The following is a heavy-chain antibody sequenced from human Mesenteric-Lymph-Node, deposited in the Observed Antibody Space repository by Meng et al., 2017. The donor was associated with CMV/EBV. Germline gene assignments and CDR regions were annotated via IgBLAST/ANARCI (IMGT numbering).Heavy chain of an antibody. CDR3: ARGLNCSSTSCRYYYYGMDV. CDR2: INPNSGGT. CDR1: GYTFTGYY. Sequence: ASVKVSCKASGYTFTGYYMHWVRQAPGQGLEWMGWINPNSGGTNYAQKFQGRVTMTRDTSISTAYMELSRLRSDDTAVYYCARGLNCSSTSCRYYYYGMDVWGQGTTVTVSS. V-gene: IGHV1-2*02. J-gene: IGHJ6*02. D-gene: IGHD2-2*01.